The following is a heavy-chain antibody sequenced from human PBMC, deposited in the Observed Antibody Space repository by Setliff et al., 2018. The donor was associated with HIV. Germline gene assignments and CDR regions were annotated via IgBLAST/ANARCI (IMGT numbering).Heavy chain of an antibody. CDR1: GFTFSNYA. CDR2: MSYDGSNI. V-gene: IGHV3-30*04. D-gene: IGHD3-16*01. Sequence: GESPKISCAASGFTFSNYAMHWVRQAPGKGLECVSLMSYDGSNIYYADSVKGRFTISRDNSKNTLYLQMNSLRVEDTATYYCARDAKGGIDYWGQGTLVTVSS. J-gene: IGHJ4*02. CDR3: ARDAKGGIDY.